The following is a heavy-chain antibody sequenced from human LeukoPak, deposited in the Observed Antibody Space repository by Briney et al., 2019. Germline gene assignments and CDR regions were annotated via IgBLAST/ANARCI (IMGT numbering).Heavy chain of an antibody. V-gene: IGHV1-69*13. J-gene: IGHJ6*02. D-gene: IGHD2-2*01. Sequence: SVKVSCKASGGTFRSYAISWVRQAPGQGLEWMGGVIPIFGTANYAQKFQGRVTITADESTSTAYMELSSLRSEDTAVYYCARRIVVVPAVLGTFYYYDMDVWGQGTTVTVSS. CDR3: ARRIVVVPAVLGTFYYYDMDV. CDR1: GGTFRSYA. CDR2: VIPIFGTA.